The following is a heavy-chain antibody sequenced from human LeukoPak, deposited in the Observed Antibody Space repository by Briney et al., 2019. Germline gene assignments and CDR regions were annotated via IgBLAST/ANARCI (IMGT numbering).Heavy chain of an antibody. J-gene: IGHJ4*02. CDR3: ARGVSDQN. CDR2: ISHSGSI. CDR1: GGSFSGYY. V-gene: IGHV4-34*01. Sequence: SETLSLTCAVYGGSFSGYYWSWIRQSPGKGLEWIGEISHSGSIYYNPSLKSRVTISLDTSKNQFSLKLTSVTAADTAVYYCARGVSDQNWGQGTLVIVSS.